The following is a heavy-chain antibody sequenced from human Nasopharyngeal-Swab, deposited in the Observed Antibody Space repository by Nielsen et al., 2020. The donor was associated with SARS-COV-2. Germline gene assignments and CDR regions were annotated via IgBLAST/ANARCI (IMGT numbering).Heavy chain of an antibody. J-gene: IGHJ4*02. Sequence: WVRQAPGQGLEWMGIISPTGSVTMYAQNFQGRVTMTRDTSASTVYMGLSSLRSEDTAVYYCARKQMWEYYFDYWGQGTLVTVSS. D-gene: IGHD1-26*01. V-gene: IGHV1-46*01. CDR2: ISPTGSVT. CDR3: ARKQMWEYYFDY.